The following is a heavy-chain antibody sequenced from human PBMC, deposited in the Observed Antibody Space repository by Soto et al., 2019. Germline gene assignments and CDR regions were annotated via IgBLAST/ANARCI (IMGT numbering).Heavy chain of an antibody. CDR2: INHSGST. V-gene: IGHV4-34*01. CDR1: GGSCSGYY. CDR3: ARGKVRGYYYGSGSYYNDY. J-gene: IGHJ4*02. D-gene: IGHD3-10*01. Sequence: SETLSLTCAVYGGSCSGYYWSWIRQPPGKGLEWIGEINHSGSTNYNPSLKSRVTISVDTSKNQFSLKLSSVTAADTAVYYCARGKVRGYYYGSGSYYNDYWGQGTLVTVSS.